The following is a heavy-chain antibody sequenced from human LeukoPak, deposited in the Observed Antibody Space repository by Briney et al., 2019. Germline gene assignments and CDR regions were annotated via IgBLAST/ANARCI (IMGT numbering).Heavy chain of an antibody. CDR2: INPNSGGT. CDR1: GYTFTGYY. V-gene: IGHV1-2*02. CDR3: ARSPLDSSGYFSVWYFDY. J-gene: IGHJ4*02. D-gene: IGHD3-22*01. Sequence: ASVKVSCKASGYTFTGYYMHWVRQAPGQGLEWMGWINPNSGGTNYAQKFQGRVTMTRDTSISSAYMELSRLRSDDTAVYYCARSPLDSSGYFSVWYFDYWGQGTQVTVSS.